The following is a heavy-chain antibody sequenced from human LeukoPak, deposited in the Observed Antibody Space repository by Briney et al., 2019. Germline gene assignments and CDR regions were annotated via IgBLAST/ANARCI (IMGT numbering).Heavy chain of an antibody. J-gene: IGHJ4*02. CDR3: ARGGWNKFDY. D-gene: IGHD3-22*01. V-gene: IGHV4-39*07. CDR2: IYSTGST. Sequence: SETLSLTCIVSGGSISSGAYYWAWIRQPPGKGLEWIGSIYSTGSTYKNPSLKSRVTISVDTSKNQFSLKLSSVTAADTAVYYCARGGWNKFDYWGQGTLVTVSS. CDR1: GGSISSGAYY.